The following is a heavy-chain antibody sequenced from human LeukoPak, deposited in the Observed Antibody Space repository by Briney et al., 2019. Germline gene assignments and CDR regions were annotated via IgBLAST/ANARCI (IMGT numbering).Heavy chain of an antibody. J-gene: IGHJ5*02. CDR1: GNSISGYY. CDR2: IYASGST. D-gene: IGHD3-22*01. Sequence: SETLSLTCTISGNSISGYYWSWLRQPAGKGLEWIGRIYASGSTNYNPSLKSRVTMSVDTSKNQFSLKLSSVTAADTAVYYCAREIVVVITYEYDWFDPWGQGTLVTVAS. CDR3: AREIVVVITYEYDWFDP. V-gene: IGHV4-4*07.